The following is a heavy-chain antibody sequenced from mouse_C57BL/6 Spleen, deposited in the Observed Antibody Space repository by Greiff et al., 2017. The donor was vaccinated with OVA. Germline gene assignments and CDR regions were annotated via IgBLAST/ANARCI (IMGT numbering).Heavy chain of an antibody. Sequence: QVQLKQSGPELVKPGASVKISCKASGYAFSSSWMNWVKQRPGKGLEWIGRIYPGDGDTNYNGKFKGKATLTADKSSSTAYMQLSSLTSEDSAVYFCARYYYGSSVDGVWGTGTTVTVSS. CDR1: GYAFSSSW. CDR3: ARYYYGSSVDGV. CDR2: IYPGDGDT. J-gene: IGHJ1*03. D-gene: IGHD1-1*01. V-gene: IGHV1-82*01.